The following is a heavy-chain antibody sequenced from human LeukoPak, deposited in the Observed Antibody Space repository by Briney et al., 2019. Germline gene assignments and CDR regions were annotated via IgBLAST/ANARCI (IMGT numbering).Heavy chain of an antibody. V-gene: IGHV4-59*12. D-gene: IGHD2-21*01. CDR2: IYYSGST. CDR3: ATTDKNRYYINV. Sequence: SETLSLTCTVSGGSISSYYWSWIRQPPGKGLVWIGYIYYSGSTNYNPSLKSRVTISVDTSKNQFSLRLSSVTAADTAVYFCATTDKNRYYINVWGPGTTVIVSS. J-gene: IGHJ6*01. CDR1: GGSISSYY.